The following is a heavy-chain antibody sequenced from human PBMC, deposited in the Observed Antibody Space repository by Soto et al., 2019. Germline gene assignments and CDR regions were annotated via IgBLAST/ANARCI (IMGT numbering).Heavy chain of an antibody. Sequence: GGSLRLSCAASGFTFSSYAMSWVRQAPGKGLEWVSAISGSGGSTYYADSVKGRFTISRDNSKNTLYLQMNSLRAEDTAVYYCAIHPYCSSTSCPKGYFQHWGQGTLVTVSS. J-gene: IGHJ1*01. V-gene: IGHV3-23*01. CDR2: ISGSGGST. D-gene: IGHD2-2*01. CDR1: GFTFSSYA. CDR3: AIHPYCSSTSCPKGYFQH.